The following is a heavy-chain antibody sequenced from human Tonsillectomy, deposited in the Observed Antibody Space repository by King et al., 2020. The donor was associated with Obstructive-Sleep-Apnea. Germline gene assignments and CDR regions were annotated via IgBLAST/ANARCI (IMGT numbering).Heavy chain of an antibody. J-gene: IGHJ6*02. CDR2: ISWDGDNT. V-gene: IGHV3-43D*03. CDR3: ANASPLWFGESAHFYYAMDV. CDR1: GFTFDDYA. D-gene: IGHD3-10*01. Sequence: DEQLVQSGGVVVQPGGSLRLSCAASGFTFDDYAMHWVRQAPGKGLEWVSLISWDGDNTYYADSVKGRFTISRDNSKNSLYLQMNSLRAEDTALYYCANASPLWFGESAHFYYAMDVWGQGTTVTVSS.